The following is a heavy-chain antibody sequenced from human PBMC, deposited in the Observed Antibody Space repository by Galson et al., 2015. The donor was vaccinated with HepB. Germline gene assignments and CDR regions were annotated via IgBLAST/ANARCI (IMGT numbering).Heavy chain of an antibody. J-gene: IGHJ4*02. V-gene: IGHV1-3*01. CDR2: INAGNGNT. CDR1: GYTFTSYG. CDR3: ATGIAAAADY. Sequence: SVKVSCKASGYTFTSYGITWVRQAPGQRLEWMGWINAGNGNTKYSQKFQGRVTITRDTSASTAYMELSSLRSEDTAVYYCATGIAAAADYWGQGTLVTVSS. D-gene: IGHD6-13*01.